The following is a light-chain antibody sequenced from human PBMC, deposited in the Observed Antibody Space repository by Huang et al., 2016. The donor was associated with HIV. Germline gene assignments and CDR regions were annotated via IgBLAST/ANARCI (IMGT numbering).Light chain of an antibody. CDR3: QQTYTGVT. J-gene: IGKJ1*01. CDR2: AAS. Sequence: DIQMTQSPSSLSASVGDRVTITCRASQSINTYLNWFQQKPGKAPKVLISAASTLQSGVPSRCRGGGSGTHFTLTITSLQPEDFATYYCQQTYTGVTFGQGTKVEIK. CDR1: QSINTY. V-gene: IGKV1-39*01.